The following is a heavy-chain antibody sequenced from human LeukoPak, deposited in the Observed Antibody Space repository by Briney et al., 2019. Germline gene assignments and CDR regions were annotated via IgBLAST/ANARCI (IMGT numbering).Heavy chain of an antibody. D-gene: IGHD3-10*01. CDR2: IWYDVNTK. CDR3: ARGPGLGVRGAHLDY. V-gene: IGHV3-33*01. CDR1: GFTFGSHG. Sequence: GGSLRLSCTASGFTFGSHGMHWVRQTPGKGLDWVAVIWYDVNTKYYADSVKGRVTISRDNPNNTLFLEMNTLRVEDTAVYRCARGPGLGVRGAHLDYWGQGILVAVSS. J-gene: IGHJ4*02.